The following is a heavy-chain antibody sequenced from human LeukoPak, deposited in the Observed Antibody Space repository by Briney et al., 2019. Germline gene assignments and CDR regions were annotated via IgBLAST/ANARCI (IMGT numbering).Heavy chain of an antibody. V-gene: IGHV3-30-3*01. CDR3: ARDRSIYYDFWSGYYVDYYYYGMDV. D-gene: IGHD3-3*01. CDR1: GFTFSSYA. J-gene: IGHJ6*02. Sequence: PGGSLRLSCAASGFTFSSYAMHWVRQAPGKGLEWVAVISYDGSNKYYADSVKGRFTISRDNSKNTLYLQMNSLRAEDTAGYYCARDRSIYYDFWSGYYVDYYYYGMDVWGQGTTVTVSS. CDR2: ISYDGSNK.